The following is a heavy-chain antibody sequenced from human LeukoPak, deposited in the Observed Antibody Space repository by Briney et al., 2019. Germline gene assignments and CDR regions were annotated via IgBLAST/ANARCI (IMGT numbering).Heavy chain of an antibody. CDR2: ISAYNSNT. J-gene: IGHJ5*02. D-gene: IGHD1-26*01. CDR1: GYTFTSYG. CDR3: ARDHAEVVDWEGNWFDP. Sequence: ASVKVSCKASGYTFTSYGISWVRQAPGQGLEWMGWISAYNSNTNYAQKLQGRVTMTTDTSTSTAYMELRSLRSDDTAVYYCARDHAEVVDWEGNWFDPWGQGTLVTVSS. V-gene: IGHV1-18*01.